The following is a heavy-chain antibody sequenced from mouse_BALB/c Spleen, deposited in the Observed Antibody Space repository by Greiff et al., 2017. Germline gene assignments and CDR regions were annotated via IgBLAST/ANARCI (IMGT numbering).Heavy chain of an antibody. CDR2: INPDSSTI. CDR3: ASYYRYDGRGLYYAMDY. Sequence: AAGGVDFSRYWMSWVRQAPGKGLEWIGEINPDSSTINYTPSLKDKFIISRDNAKNTLYLQMSKVRSEDTALYYCASYYRYDGRGLYYAMDYWGQGTSVTVSS. CDR1: GVDFSRYW. V-gene: IGHV4-1*02. J-gene: IGHJ4*01. D-gene: IGHD2-14*01.